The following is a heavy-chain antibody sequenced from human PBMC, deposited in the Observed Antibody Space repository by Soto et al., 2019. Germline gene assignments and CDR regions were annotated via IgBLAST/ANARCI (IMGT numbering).Heavy chain of an antibody. Sequence: GGSLRLSCAASGFTFSSYAMSWVRQAPGKGLEWVSAISGSGGSTYYADSVKGRFTISRDNSKNTLYLQMNSLRAEDTAVYYCAKDPGYDFWSGYYTGVYWGQGTLVTV. V-gene: IGHV3-23*01. CDR3: AKDPGYDFWSGYYTGVY. J-gene: IGHJ4*02. CDR2: ISGSGGST. D-gene: IGHD3-3*01. CDR1: GFTFSSYA.